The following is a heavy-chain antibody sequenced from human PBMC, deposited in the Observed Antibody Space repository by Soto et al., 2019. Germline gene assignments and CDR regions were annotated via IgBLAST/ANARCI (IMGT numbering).Heavy chain of an antibody. CDR3: ARDPSYYDRSGNPGYYYGMDV. CDR2: IYYSGST. Sequence: SETLSLTCTVSGGSISSYYWSWIRQPPRTGLEWIGYIYYSGSTNYNPSLKSRVTISVDTSKNQFSLKLSSVTAADTAVYYCARDPSYYDRSGNPGYYYGMDVWGQGTMVTVSS. D-gene: IGHD3-22*01. V-gene: IGHV4-59*01. J-gene: IGHJ6*02. CDR1: GGSISSYY.